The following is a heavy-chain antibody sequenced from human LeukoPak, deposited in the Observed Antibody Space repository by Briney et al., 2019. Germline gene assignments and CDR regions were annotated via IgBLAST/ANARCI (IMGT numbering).Heavy chain of an antibody. CDR2: INPNRGVT. V-gene: IGHV1-2*02. CDR3: ARVTFAASPMAPVDY. J-gene: IGHJ4*02. CDR1: GYTFTRYY. Sequence: GAVQDTCQASGYTFTRYYIHWLGQPRAKGLDWMGCINPNRGVTNSAQKFHGRATMTSDTSISTSYMEMSRLRSDDTAVYYCARVTFAASPMAPVDYWGQGTLVTASS. D-gene: IGHD3-10*01.